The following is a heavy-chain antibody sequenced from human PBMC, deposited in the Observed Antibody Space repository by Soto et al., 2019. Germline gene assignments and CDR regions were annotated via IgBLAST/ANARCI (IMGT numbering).Heavy chain of an antibody. J-gene: IGHJ4*02. CDR2: IYWNDDK. CDR1: GFSLSTSGVG. CDR3: AHRRLWACGGDCSGDY. Sequence: QITLKESGPTLVKPTQTLTLTCTFSGFSLSTSGVGVGWIRQPPGKALEWLALIYWNDDKRYSPSLKSRLTITKDNSKNQVVLTMTNMDPVDTATYYWAHRRLWACGGDCSGDYWGQGTLVTVSS. V-gene: IGHV2-5*01. D-gene: IGHD2-21*02.